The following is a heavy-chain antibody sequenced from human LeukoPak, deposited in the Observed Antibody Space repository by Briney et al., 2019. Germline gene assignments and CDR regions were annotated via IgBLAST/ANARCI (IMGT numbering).Heavy chain of an antibody. CDR2: INHSGST. D-gene: IGHD6-6*01. CDR1: GGSFSGYY. Sequence: PSETLSLTCAVYGGSFSGYYWSWIRQPPGKGLEWSGEINHSGSTKYNPSLKSRVTILEDTSKHQFSLKLSSVTAADTAVYYCARGQYSSSPVFDFWGQGTLVTVSS. CDR3: ARGQYSSSPVFDF. V-gene: IGHV4-34*01. J-gene: IGHJ4*02.